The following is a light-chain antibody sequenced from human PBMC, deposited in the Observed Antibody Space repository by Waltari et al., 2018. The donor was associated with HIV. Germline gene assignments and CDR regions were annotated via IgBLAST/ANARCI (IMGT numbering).Light chain of an antibody. CDR1: SSDLGAYKY. V-gene: IGLV2-8*01. CDR2: DVS. J-gene: IGLJ1*01. CDR3: SSYEGSNNPYV. Sequence: QTALTQPPSASGSSGQSVTISCTGTSSDLGAYKYVSWYQQHPDKAPKLRLYDVSKRPSGVPDRFSGSKSGNTASLTVSGLQAEDEADYYCSSYEGSNNPYVFGTGTKVTVL.